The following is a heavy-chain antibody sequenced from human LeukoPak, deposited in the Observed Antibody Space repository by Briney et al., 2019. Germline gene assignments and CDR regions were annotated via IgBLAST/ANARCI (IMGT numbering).Heavy chain of an antibody. D-gene: IGHD3-10*01. CDR1: GGTFSNYA. CDR3: ARDRGVHYFDY. CDR2: IIPIFRTG. Sequence: SVKVSCKASGGTFSNYAITWVRQAPGQGLEWMGGIIPIFRTGNFAQKFQGRVTMTRDMSTSTVYMELSSLRSEDTAVYYCARDRGVHYFDYWGQGTLVTVSS. V-gene: IGHV1-69*05. J-gene: IGHJ4*02.